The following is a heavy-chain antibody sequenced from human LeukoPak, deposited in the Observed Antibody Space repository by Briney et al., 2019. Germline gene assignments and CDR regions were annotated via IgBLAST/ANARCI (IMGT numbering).Heavy chain of an antibody. CDR2: ISSSSSYI. Sequence: GGSLRLSCAASGFTFSSYSMNWVRQAPGKGLEWVSSISSSSSYIYYADSVKGRFTISRDNAKNSLYLQMNSLRAEDTAVYYCARDSGPWFREPYDYWGQGTLVTVSS. CDR3: ARDSGPWFREPYDY. D-gene: IGHD3-10*01. J-gene: IGHJ4*02. CDR1: GFTFSSYS. V-gene: IGHV3-21*01.